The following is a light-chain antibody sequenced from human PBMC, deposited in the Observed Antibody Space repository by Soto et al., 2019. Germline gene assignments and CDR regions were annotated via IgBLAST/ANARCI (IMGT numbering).Light chain of an antibody. CDR3: AVWDDSLNGPV. J-gene: IGLJ2*01. CDR2: KND. Sequence: QSVLTQSPSASGTPGQSVTISCSGSISNIGRSTVNWYQQFPGTAPKVLIYKNDQRPSGVPDRFSASKSGTSASLAISGLQSEDEADYYCAVWDDSLNGPVFGGGTKLTVL. V-gene: IGLV1-44*01. CDR1: ISNIGRST.